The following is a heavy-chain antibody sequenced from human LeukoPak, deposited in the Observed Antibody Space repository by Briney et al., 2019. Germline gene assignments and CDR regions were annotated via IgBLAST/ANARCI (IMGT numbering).Heavy chain of an antibody. Sequence: PSETLSLTCAVSGGSISSSNWWSWVRQPPGKGLEWIGEIYHSGDINYNPSLESRVTISVDTSKNQFSLKLSSVTAADTAVYYCEMRGYYSTPVFDYWGQGTLVTVSS. V-gene: IGHV4-4*02. CDR2: IYHSGDI. CDR3: EMRGYYSTPVFDY. CDR1: GGSISSSNW. J-gene: IGHJ4*02. D-gene: IGHD3-22*01.